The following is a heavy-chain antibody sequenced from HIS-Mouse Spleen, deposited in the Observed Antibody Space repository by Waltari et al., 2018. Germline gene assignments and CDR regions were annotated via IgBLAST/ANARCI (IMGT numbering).Heavy chain of an antibody. CDR1: GGSISRRTYS. J-gene: IGHJ2*01. Sequence: QLQLQESGPGLVKPSETLSLTCPVSGGSISRRTYSCGWIRQPPGKGLEGIGSIYYSGSTYYNPSLKSRVTISVDTSKNQFSLKLSSVTAADTAVYYCAREIPYSSSWYDWYFDLWGRGTLVTVSS. CDR2: IYYSGST. V-gene: IGHV4-39*07. CDR3: AREIPYSSSWYDWYFDL. D-gene: IGHD6-13*01.